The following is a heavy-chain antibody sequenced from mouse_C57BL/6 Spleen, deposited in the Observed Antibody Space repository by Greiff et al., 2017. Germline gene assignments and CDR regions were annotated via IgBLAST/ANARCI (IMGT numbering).Heavy chain of an antibody. CDR1: GYTFTSYW. CDR2: IDPSDSYT. J-gene: IGHJ2*01. D-gene: IGHD1-1*01. CDR3: AGYYFSRGFDY. V-gene: IGHV1-50*01. Sequence: QVQLQQPGAELVKPGASVKLSCKASGYTFTSYWMQWVKQRPGQGLEWIGEIDPSDSYTNYNQKFKGKATLSVDTSYSTTYMQRSSLTSEDSAVYYCAGYYFSRGFDYWGQGTTLTVSS.